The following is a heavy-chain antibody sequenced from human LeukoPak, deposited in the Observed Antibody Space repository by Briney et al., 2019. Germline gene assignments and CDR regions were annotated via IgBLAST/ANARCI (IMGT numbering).Heavy chain of an antibody. J-gene: IGHJ4*02. CDR2: ISGSSNYI. V-gene: IGHV3-21*01. Sequence: GGSLRLSCAASGFTFSTYSINWVRQAPGKGLEWVSLISGSSNYIYYADSVKGRFTISRDNSKNTLYLQMNSLRAEDTAVYYCAKGRNGYKDYWGQGTLVTVSS. CDR3: AKGRNGYKDY. CDR1: GFTFSTYS. D-gene: IGHD5-24*01.